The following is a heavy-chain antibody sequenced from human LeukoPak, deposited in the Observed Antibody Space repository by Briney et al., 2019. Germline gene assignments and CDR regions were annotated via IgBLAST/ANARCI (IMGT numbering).Heavy chain of an antibody. D-gene: IGHD6-13*01. CDR3: ARAAVIAAAGYGVDY. CDR2: INPSGGST. V-gene: IGHV1-46*01. Sequence: ASVKVSCKASGYTFTSYYMHWVRQAPGQGLEWMGIINPSGGSTSYAQKFQGRVTMTRDMSTSTVYMELSSLRSEDTAVYYCARAAVIAAAGYGVDYWGQGTLVTVSS. J-gene: IGHJ4*02. CDR1: GYTFTSYY.